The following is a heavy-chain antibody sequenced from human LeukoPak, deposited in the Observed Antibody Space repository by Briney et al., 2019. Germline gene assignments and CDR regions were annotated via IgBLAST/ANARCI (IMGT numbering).Heavy chain of an antibody. CDR2: ISSSGSTI. V-gene: IGHV3-11*01. CDR3: AREVYGSGSYYNKDNWFDP. Sequence: GGSLRLSCAASGFTFSSYWMSWIRQAPGKGLEWVSYISSSGSTIYYADSVKGRFTISRDNAKNSLYLQMNSLRAEDTAVYYCAREVYGSGSYYNKDNWFDPWGQGTLVTVSS. J-gene: IGHJ5*02. CDR1: GFTFSSYW. D-gene: IGHD3-10*01.